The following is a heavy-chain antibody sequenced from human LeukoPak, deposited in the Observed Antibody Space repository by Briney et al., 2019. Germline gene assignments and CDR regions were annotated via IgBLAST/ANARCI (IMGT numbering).Heavy chain of an antibody. CDR1: GFTYSNYA. D-gene: IGHD6-25*01. CDR2: ITDSGGST. V-gene: IGHV3-23*01. CDR3: EKSLAAGWVIDY. J-gene: IGHJ4*02. Sequence: GGSLRLSCATSGFTYSNYAMNWVRQAPGKGLEWVSGITDSGGSTYYADSVKGRFTISRDNSENTLYLQMNTLRAEDTAIYFCEKSLAAGWVIDYWGQGTLVTVSS.